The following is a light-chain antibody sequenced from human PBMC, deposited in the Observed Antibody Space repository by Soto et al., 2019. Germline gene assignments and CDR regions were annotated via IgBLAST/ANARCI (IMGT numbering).Light chain of an antibody. V-gene: IGLV2-14*03. CDR2: EVS. Sequence: ALTQPAFVSGSPGQSITISCTGTSSVVGAYDYVSWYQQHPDKAPKLMIYEVSNRPSGVSNRFSGSKSVNTATLTISGLQAEDEADYYCSSYTSSSTRVFGTGTKVTVL. J-gene: IGLJ1*01. CDR1: SSVVGAYDY. CDR3: SSYTSSSTRV.